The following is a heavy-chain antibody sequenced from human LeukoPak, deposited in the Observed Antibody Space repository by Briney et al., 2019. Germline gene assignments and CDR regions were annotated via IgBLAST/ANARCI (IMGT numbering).Heavy chain of an antibody. CDR1: GFTFDDYG. V-gene: IGHV3-20*04. D-gene: IGHD3-10*01. CDR3: AREYYGSGSYYNVGY. CDR2: INWNGGRT. J-gene: IGHJ4*02. Sequence: GGSLRPSCAASGFTFDDYGMSCVREAPGKGLEWVSGINWNGGRTGYADSVKGRFTISRDNAKKSLYVQMNSLRAEDTALYYCAREYYGSGSYYNVGYWGQGTMVTVSS.